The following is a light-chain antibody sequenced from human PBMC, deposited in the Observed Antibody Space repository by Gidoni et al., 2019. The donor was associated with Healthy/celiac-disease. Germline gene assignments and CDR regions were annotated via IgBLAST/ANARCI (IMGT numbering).Light chain of an antibody. J-gene: IGKJ1*01. CDR2: GAS. Sequence: IVLTQSPGTLSLSLGERATLSCRASQSVSSSYLAWYQQKPGQAPRLLIYGASSSATGIPDRFSGSGSGTDFTLTISRLEPEDFAVYYCQQYGSSPPWTFGQGTKVEIK. CDR1: QSVSSSY. CDR3: QQYGSSPPWT. V-gene: IGKV3-20*01.